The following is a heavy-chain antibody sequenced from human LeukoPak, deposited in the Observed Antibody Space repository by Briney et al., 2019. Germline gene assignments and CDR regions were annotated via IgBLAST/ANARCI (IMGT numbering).Heavy chain of an antibody. CDR1: GYTFTSYG. CDR3: ARGIAVAGTISYYYYGMDV. J-gene: IGHJ6*02. V-gene: IGHV1-18*01. CDR2: ISAYNGNT. D-gene: IGHD6-19*01. Sequence: ASVKVSCKASGYTFTSYGTSWVRQAPGQGLEWMGWISAYNGNTNYAQKLQGRVTMTTDTSTSTAYMELRSLRSDDTAVYYCARGIAVAGTISYYYYGMDVWGQGTTVTVSS.